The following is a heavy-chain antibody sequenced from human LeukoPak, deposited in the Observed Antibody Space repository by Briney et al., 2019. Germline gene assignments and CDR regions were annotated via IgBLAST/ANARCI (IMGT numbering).Heavy chain of an antibody. CDR1: GYTFTNYW. J-gene: IGHJ3*02. CDR2: IYPGDSDT. Sequence: GESLKISCKASGYTFTNYWIGWVRQMPGRGLEWMAIIYPGDSDTRYSPSFHGQVTISADKSISTAYLHWSSLKASDTAMYYCARIWLRAFDIWGQGTMVTVSS. CDR3: ARIWLRAFDI. V-gene: IGHV5-51*01. D-gene: IGHD3-16*01.